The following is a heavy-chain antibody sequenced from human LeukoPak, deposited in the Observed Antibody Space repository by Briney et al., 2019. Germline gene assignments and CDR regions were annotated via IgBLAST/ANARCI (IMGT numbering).Heavy chain of an antibody. CDR2: IYYSGST. J-gene: IGHJ4*02. V-gene: IGHV4-59*01. CDR1: GGSISSYY. Sequence: SETLSLTCTVSGGSISSYYWSWIRQPPGKGLEWIGYIYYSGSTNYNPSLKSRVTISVDTSKNQFSLKLSSVTAADTAVYYCARGSPTQYDYIELDYWGQGTLVTVSS. CDR3: ARGSPTQYDYIELDY. D-gene: IGHD3-16*01.